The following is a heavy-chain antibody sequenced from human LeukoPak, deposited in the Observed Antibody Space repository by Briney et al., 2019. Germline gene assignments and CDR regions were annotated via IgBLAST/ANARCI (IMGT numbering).Heavy chain of an antibody. D-gene: IGHD1-26*01. CDR2: IVVGSGNT. CDR3: AALFSGSYYGDARTTEGVDY. J-gene: IGHJ4*02. V-gene: IGHV1-58*02. CDR1: GYTFSSYY. Sequence: SVKVSCKASGYTFSSYYMHWVRQARGQRLEWIGWIVVGSGNTNYAQKFQERVTITRDMSTSTAYMELSSLRSEDTAVYYCAALFSGSYYGDARTTEGVDYWGQGTLVTVSS.